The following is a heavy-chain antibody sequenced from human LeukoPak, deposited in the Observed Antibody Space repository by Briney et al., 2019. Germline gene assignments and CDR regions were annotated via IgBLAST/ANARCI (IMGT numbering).Heavy chain of an antibody. CDR2: INPNSGGT. J-gene: IGHJ5*02. Sequence: ASVKVSCKASGYTFTGYYMHWVRQAPGQGLEWMGWINPNSGGTNYAQKFRGRVTMTRDTSISTVYMELTSLTSDDTAVYYCAKWGGVQFDPWGQGTLVTVSS. CDR3: AKWGGVQFDP. D-gene: IGHD2-8*01. CDR1: GYTFTGYY. V-gene: IGHV1-2*02.